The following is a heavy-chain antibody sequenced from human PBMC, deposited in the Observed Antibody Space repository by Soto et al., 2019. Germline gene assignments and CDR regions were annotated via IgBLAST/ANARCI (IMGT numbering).Heavy chain of an antibody. D-gene: IGHD4-4*01. CDR3: ATVGSVTTRHPQTYNYHYGMDV. CDR2: ISAYNGNT. V-gene: IGHV1-18*01. CDR1: GYTFTSYG. Sequence: ASVKVPCKASGYTFTSYGISWVRQAPGQGLEWMGWISAYNGNTNYAQKLQGRVTMTTDTSTSTAYMELKSLRSDDTAVYYCATVGSVTTRHPQTYNYHYGMDVWGQGTTVTVSS. J-gene: IGHJ6*02.